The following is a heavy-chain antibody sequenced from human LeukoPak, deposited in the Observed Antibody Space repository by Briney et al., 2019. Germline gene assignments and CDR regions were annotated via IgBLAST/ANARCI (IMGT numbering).Heavy chain of an antibody. CDR1: GYTFTSYG. CDR3: ARVVYSSGWYGGDAFDI. D-gene: IGHD6-19*01. V-gene: IGHV1-18*01. CDR2: ISAYNGNT. Sequence: ASLKVSCKASGYTFTSYGISWVRQAPGQGLEWMGWISAYNGNTNYAQKLQGRVTMTTDTSTSTAYMELRSLRSDDTAVYYCARVVYSSGWYGGDAFDIWGQGTMVTVSS. J-gene: IGHJ3*02.